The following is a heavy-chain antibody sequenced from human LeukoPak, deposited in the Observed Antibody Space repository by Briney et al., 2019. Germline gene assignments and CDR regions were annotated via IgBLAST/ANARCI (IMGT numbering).Heavy chain of an antibody. D-gene: IGHD3-22*01. CDR1: GFTFSDKW. J-gene: IGHJ4*02. CDR2: ISPEGSRI. CDR3: ARDFYTNDCHSRGDDFDY. V-gene: IGHV3-74*01. Sequence: GGSLRLSCAASGFTFSDKWMHWVRQAPGMGLVWVSRISPEGSRISYADSVKGRFTISRDNAKNMLYLQMNSLRAEDTAVYYCARDFYTNDCHSRGDDFDYWGQGSLVTVSS.